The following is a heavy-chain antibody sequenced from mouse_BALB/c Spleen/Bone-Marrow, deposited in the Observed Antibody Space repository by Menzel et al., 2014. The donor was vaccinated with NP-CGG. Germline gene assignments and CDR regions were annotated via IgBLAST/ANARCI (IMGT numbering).Heavy chain of an antibody. Sequence: EVQLVESGAELVKPGASVKLSCTASGFNVKDTYIRWVKQRPEQGLEWIGRIDPANGNTKYDPKFQGKATITADTSSNTAYLQLSSLTSEDIAVYYCASYVYGYYFDYWGQGTTLTVSS. D-gene: IGHD2-2*01. V-gene: IGHV14-3*02. CDR2: IDPANGNT. CDR1: GFNVKDTY. J-gene: IGHJ2*01. CDR3: ASYVYGYYFDY.